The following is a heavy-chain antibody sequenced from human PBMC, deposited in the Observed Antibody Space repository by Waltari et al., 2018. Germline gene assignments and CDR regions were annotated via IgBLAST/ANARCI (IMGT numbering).Heavy chain of an antibody. CDR1: GYTFTRYG. V-gene: IGHV1-18*01. Sequence: QVQLVQSGAEVKKPGASVKVSCKASGYTFTRYGISWVRQAPGQGLEWMGRSSAYKGTTNYAQKHQGRGTMTTDTATSTAYRGLRSQRTDDTAEYYCAGVGDSSGWYSFDYMGQGTLVTVSS. J-gene: IGHJ4*02. D-gene: IGHD6-19*01. CDR2: SSAYKGTT. CDR3: AGVGDSSGWYSFDY.